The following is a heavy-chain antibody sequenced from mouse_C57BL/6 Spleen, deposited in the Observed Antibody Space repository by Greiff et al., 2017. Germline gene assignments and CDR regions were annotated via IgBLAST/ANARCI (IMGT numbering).Heavy chain of an antibody. Sequence: QVQLQQSGAELARPGASVKLSCKASGYTFTSYGISWVKQRTGQGLEWIGEIYPRSGNTYYNEKFKGKATLTADKSSSTAYMELRSLTSEDSAVYFCARGTYLLGDWYFDVWGTGTTVTVSS. D-gene: IGHD2-3*01. CDR2: IYPRSGNT. V-gene: IGHV1-81*01. CDR3: ARGTYLLGDWYFDV. J-gene: IGHJ1*03. CDR1: GYTFTSYG.